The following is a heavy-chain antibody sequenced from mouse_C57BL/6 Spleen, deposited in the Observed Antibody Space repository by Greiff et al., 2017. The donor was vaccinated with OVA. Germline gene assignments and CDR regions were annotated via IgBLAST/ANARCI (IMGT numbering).Heavy chain of an antibody. CDR1: GYTFTSYW. CDR3: ARSLLLITTGYFDV. V-gene: IGHV1-55*01. CDR2: IYPGSGSP. Sequence: VKLQQPGAELVKPGASVKMSCKASGYTFTSYWITWVKQRPGQGLEWIGDIYPGSGSPNYNEKFKSKATLTVDTSSSTAYMQLSSLTSEDSAVYYCARSLLLITTGYFDVWGTGTTVTVSS. D-gene: IGHD1-1*01. J-gene: IGHJ1*03.